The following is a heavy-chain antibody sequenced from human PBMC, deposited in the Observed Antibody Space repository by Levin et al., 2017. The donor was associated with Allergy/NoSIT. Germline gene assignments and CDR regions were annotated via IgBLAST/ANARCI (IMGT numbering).Heavy chain of an antibody. CDR3: AGGAYDFWSGYYTLDY. CDR2: IICIGGST. CDR1: FFPFLLSS. Sequence: GVSLLLSFSSSFFPFLLSSLLFFLPSPFPFLSFFSSIICIGGSTYYADSVKGRFTISGDNSKNTLYLQMNSLRAEDTAVYYCAGGAYDFWSGYYTLDYWGQGTLVTVSS. V-gene: IGHV3-23*01. J-gene: IGHJ4*02. D-gene: IGHD3-3*01.